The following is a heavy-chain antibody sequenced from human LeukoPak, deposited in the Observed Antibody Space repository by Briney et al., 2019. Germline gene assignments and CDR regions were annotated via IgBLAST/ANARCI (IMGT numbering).Heavy chain of an antibody. CDR2: IYDRGPA. Sequence: KASETLSLTCTVSGGAIASGGYSWNWIRQSPGKGLEWIGCIYDRGPAYYNPSLKSRFTISVDRPKNQFFLNVTSLTAADTAVYYCARSRHASGLLSSWGQGTPVVVSS. D-gene: IGHD3-10*01. V-gene: IGHV4-30-2*06. CDR1: GGAIASGGYS. J-gene: IGHJ5*02. CDR3: ARSRHASGLLSS.